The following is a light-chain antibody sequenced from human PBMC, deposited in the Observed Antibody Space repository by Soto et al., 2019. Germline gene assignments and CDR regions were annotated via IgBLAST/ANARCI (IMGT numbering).Light chain of an antibody. V-gene: IGLV2-23*01. CDR3: CSYAGSSPLYV. CDR2: EGN. J-gene: IGLJ1*01. Sequence: QSALTQPASVSGSPGQSITISCTASSSHIGSSNLVSWYQHHSGKAPKLIIYEGNKRPSGVSNRFSGCKSGKTASLTISGLQAEDEGTYYCCSYAGSSPLYVFGTGTKLTVL. CDR1: SSHIGSSNL.